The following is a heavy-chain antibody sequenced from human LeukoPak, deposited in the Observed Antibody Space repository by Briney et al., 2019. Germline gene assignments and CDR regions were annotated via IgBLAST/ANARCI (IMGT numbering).Heavy chain of an antibody. J-gene: IGHJ3*02. Sequence: GGSLRLSCAASGFTFSSYAMSWVRQAPGKGLEWVSAISGSGGSTYYADSVKGRFTISRDNAKNSLYLQMNSLRAEDTAVYYCARVPVRPGYDAFDIWGQGTMVTVSS. D-gene: IGHD6-13*01. CDR3: ARVPVRPGYDAFDI. CDR2: ISGSGGST. CDR1: GFTFSSYA. V-gene: IGHV3-23*01.